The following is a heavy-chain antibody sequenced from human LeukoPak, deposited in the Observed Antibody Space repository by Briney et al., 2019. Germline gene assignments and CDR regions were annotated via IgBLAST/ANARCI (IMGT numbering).Heavy chain of an antibody. CDR3: VRDPSGSGFAFDS. V-gene: IGHV3-33*01. Sequence: HPGGSLRLSCAASGFIFSNDAMHWVRQAPGKGLEWVAFIWFDGSNKHYADSVKGRLTISRDNSEDTLYLQMNSLRAEDTAVYYCVRDPSGSGFAFDSWGQGALVTVSS. CDR1: GFIFSNDA. D-gene: IGHD1-1*01. J-gene: IGHJ4*02. CDR2: IWFDGSNK.